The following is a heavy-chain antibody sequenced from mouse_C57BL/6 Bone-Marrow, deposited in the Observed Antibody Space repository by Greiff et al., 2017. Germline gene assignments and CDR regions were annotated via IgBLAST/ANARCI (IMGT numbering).Heavy chain of an antibody. D-gene: IGHD2-4*01. CDR2: INPGSGGT. CDR3: ARYDYDNY. CDR1: GYAFTNYL. V-gene: IGHV1-54*01. Sequence: VKLLESGAELVRPGTSVKVSCKASGYAFTNYLIEWVKQRPGQGLEWIGVINPGSGGTNYNEKFKGKATLTADKSSSTAYMQLSSLTSEDSAVYFCARYDYDNYWGQGTTLTVSS. J-gene: IGHJ2*01.